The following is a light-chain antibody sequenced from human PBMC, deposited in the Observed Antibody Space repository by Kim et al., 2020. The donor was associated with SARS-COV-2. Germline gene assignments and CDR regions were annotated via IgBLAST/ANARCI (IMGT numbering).Light chain of an antibody. V-gene: IGKV4-1*01. J-gene: IGKJ2*01. Sequence: DIVMSHPPDSLAVSVGERATINCKSSQSLLFTSNNKNYLGWYQQKSGQPPKLLIYWAATRESGVPDRFSGSGSGTDFNLTISSLQAEDVGVYYCQQHYSTPYTFGQGTKLEI. CDR3: QQHYSTPYT. CDR2: WAA. CDR1: QSLLFTSNNKNY.